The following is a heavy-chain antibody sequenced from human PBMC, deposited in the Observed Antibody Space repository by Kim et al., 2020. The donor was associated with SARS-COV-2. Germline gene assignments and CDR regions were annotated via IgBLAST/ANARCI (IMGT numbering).Heavy chain of an antibody. Sequence: ASVKVSCKASGYTFTSYYMHWVRQAPGQGLEWMGIINPSGGSTSYAQKFQARVTMTRDTSTSTVYMELSSLRSEDTAVYYCARDAGTITMVRGGVGYWGQGTLVTVSS. CDR2: INPSGGST. CDR3: ARDAGTITMVRGGVGY. CDR1: GYTFTSYY. J-gene: IGHJ4*02. D-gene: IGHD3-10*01. V-gene: IGHV1-46*01.